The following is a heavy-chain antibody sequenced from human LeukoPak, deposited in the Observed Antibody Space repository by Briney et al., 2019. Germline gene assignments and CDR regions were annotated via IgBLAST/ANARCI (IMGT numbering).Heavy chain of an antibody. CDR2: IRYDGSNK. D-gene: IGHD3-3*01. J-gene: IGHJ3*02. V-gene: IGHV3-30*02. Sequence: PGGSLRLSCAASGFTFSSYSMNWVRQAPGKGLEWVAFIRYDGSNKYYADSVKGRFTISRDNSKNTLYLQMNSLRAEDTAVYYCARDGSIRFLEWLFRVRGAFDIWGQGTMVTASS. CDR3: ARDGSIRFLEWLFRVRGAFDI. CDR1: GFTFSSYS.